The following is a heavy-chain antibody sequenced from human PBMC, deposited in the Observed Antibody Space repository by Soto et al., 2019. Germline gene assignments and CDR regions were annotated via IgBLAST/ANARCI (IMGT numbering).Heavy chain of an antibody. Sequence: QVHLVQSGAEVKKPGASVKVSCQGSGYAFTTYGITWVRQAPGQGLEWRGWISAHNGNTNYAQKLQARVTVTRDTSTSTAYMELRSLRYDDTAVYYCARGTYGDYWGQGALVTVSS. J-gene: IGHJ4*02. D-gene: IGHD4-17*01. CDR1: GYAFTTYG. CDR2: ISAHNGNT. CDR3: ARGTYGDY. V-gene: IGHV1-18*01.